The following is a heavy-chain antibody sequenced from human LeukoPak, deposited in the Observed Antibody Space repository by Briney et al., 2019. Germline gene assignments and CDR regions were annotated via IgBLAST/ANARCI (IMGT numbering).Heavy chain of an antibody. D-gene: IGHD3-22*01. Sequence: SETLSLTCAVYGGSFSGYYWSWIRQPPGKGLEWIGEINHSGSTNYNPSLKSRVTISVDTSKNQFSLKLSSVTAADTAVYYCAVCGYYVSSGYYQWNWFDPWGQGTLVTVSS. J-gene: IGHJ5*02. V-gene: IGHV4-34*01. CDR1: GGSFSGYY. CDR3: AVCGYYVSSGYYQWNWFDP. CDR2: INHSGST.